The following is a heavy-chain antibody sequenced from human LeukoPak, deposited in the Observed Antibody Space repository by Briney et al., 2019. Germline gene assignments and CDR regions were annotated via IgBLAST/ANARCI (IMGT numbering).Heavy chain of an antibody. V-gene: IGHV3-23*01. CDR2: ISGSGDNT. D-gene: IGHD5-12*01. CDR3: AKFFLQYSGYGAFDY. Sequence: PGGSLRLSCAASAFTFSSYAMSWVRQAPGKGLEWVSSISGSGDNTYYGDSVKGRFTISRDNSKNTLYLQMNSLRAEDTAVYYCAKFFLQYSGYGAFDYWGRGTLVTASS. CDR1: AFTFSSYA. J-gene: IGHJ4*02.